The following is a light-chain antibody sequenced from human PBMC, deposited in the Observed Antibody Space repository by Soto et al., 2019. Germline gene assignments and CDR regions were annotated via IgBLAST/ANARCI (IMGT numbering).Light chain of an antibody. V-gene: IGKV3-20*01. CDR1: QSIGNNY. Sequence: EIVLTQSPGTLSLSPGERATLSCRASQSIGNNYLAWYQQKPGQAPRLLIYGASSRATGIPDRFSGSGSGTDFTLTINRLEPEDFVVYYCQQYADSPLTFGGGTKVDIK. CDR2: GAS. CDR3: QQYADSPLT. J-gene: IGKJ4*01.